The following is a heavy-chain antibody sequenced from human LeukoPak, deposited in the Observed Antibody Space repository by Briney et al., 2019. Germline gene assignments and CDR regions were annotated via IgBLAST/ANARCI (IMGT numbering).Heavy chain of an antibody. V-gene: IGHV3-30*18. CDR1: GFTFSSYG. Sequence: GGSLRLSCAASGFTFSSYGMHWVRQAPGKGLEWVAVISYDGSNKYYADSVKGRFTISRDNSKNTLYLQMNSLGAEDTAVYYCAKVLDTAMVNDYYGMDVWGQGTTVTVSS. J-gene: IGHJ6*02. D-gene: IGHD5-18*01. CDR2: ISYDGSNK. CDR3: AKVLDTAMVNDYYGMDV.